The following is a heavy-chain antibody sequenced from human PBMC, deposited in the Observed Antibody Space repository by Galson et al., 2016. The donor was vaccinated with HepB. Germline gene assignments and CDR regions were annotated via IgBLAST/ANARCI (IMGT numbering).Heavy chain of an antibody. D-gene: IGHD2-8*01. J-gene: IGHJ5*02. CDR3: ARTKWGWFDP. CDR1: GDSVSSNSAA. Sequence: CAISGDSVSSNSAAWNWIRQSPSRGLEWLGRTYYRSNWYHDYAVSVKSRILINPGTSKTNFSLQLNSVTPEDTAVYYCARTKWGWFDPWGQGTLVTVSS. CDR2: TYYRSNWYH. V-gene: IGHV6-1*01.